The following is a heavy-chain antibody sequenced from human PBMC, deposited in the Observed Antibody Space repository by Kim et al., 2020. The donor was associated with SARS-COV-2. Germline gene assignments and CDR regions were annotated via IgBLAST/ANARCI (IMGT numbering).Heavy chain of an antibody. CDR3: ARGVHVWGSYRYNWFDP. CDR1: GGSFSGYY. CDR2: INHSGST. V-gene: IGHV4-34*01. D-gene: IGHD3-16*02. J-gene: IGHJ5*02. Sequence: SETLSLTCAVYGGSFSGYYWSWIRQPPGKGLEWIGEINHSGSTNYNPSLKSRVTISVDTSKNQFSLKLSSVTAADTAVYYCARGVHVWGSYRYNWFDPWGQGTLVTVSS.